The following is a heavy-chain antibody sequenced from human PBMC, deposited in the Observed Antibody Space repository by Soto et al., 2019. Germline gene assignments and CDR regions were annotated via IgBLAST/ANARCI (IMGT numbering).Heavy chain of an antibody. J-gene: IGHJ4*02. CDR1: GFAFNTYN. Sequence: PGGSLRLSCAASGFAFNTYNMNWVRQAPGKGLEWVSYISTSSGTIYYADSVKGRFTISRDNAKNSLYLQMNSLRAEDTALYYCTRTKTYCSGNLWGQGALVTVSS. CDR2: ISTSSGTI. CDR3: TRTKTYCSGNL. D-gene: IGHD2-15*01. V-gene: IGHV3-48*01.